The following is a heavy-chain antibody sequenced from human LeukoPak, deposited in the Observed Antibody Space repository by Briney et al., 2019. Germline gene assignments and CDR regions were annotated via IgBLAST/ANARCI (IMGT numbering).Heavy chain of an antibody. CDR3: ARAPNSGDAFDI. CDR2: IYYGGST. D-gene: IGHD5-12*01. CDR1: GGSISSSSYY. Sequence: SETLSLTCTVSGGSISSSSYYWGWIRQPPGKGLEWIGSIYYGGSTYYNPSLKSRVTISVDTSKNQFSLKLSSVTAADTAVYYCARAPNSGDAFDIWGQGTMVTVSS. V-gene: IGHV4-39*07. J-gene: IGHJ3*02.